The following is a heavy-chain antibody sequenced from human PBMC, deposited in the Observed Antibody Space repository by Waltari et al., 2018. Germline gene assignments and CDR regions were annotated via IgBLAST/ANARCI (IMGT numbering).Heavy chain of an antibody. CDR3: ARVPTYTVSTGGFDY. CDR1: GFSVSRNY. D-gene: IGHD4-17*01. J-gene: IGHJ4*02. Sequence: VQLVESGGGLMQPGGSLRLSCAASGFSVSRNYMSWVRQAPGQGLEWVSLIYTDGTAYYADSVKGRFTISRDNAKNTVYLQMNSLRAADTAVYYCARVPTYTVSTGGFDYWGQGTLVTVSS. CDR2: IYTDGTA. V-gene: IGHV3-53*01.